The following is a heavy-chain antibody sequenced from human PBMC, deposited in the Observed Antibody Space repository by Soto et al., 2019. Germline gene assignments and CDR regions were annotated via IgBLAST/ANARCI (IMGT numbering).Heavy chain of an antibody. CDR2: ISANGGSI. D-gene: IGHD3-22*01. J-gene: IGHJ5*02. V-gene: IGHV3-23*01. Sequence: PGGSLRLSCVGSGFTFRDHAMRWVRQAPGRGLEWVSAISANGGSIQHADSVKGRFSVSRDNAKNTVYRQMDNLRTEDSAVYYCAKDRYYDTPGWFDPWGQRSRVTVSS. CDR1: GFTFRDHA. CDR3: AKDRYYDTPGWFDP.